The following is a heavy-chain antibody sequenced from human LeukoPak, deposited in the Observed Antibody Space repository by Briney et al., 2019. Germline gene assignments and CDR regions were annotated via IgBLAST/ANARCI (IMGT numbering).Heavy chain of an antibody. CDR2: IKANPADGTT. CDR1: GITFIYAW. D-gene: IGHD2-15*01. V-gene: IGHV3-15*01. J-gene: IGHJ4*02. Sequence: GRSLRLSCAASGITFIYAWMSWVRQAPGRGLEWVGRIKANPADGTTAYGAPVKGRFTISRDDSQSTVYLQMDSLRTEDTAVYFCTWIHCSGGSCYFASWGRGTLVTVSS. CDR3: TWIHCSGGSCYFAS.